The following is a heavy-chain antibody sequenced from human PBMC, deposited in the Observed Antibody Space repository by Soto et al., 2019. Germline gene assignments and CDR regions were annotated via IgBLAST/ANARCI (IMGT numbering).Heavy chain of an antibody. Sequence: SETLSLTCTVSGGSISSGGYYWSWIRQHPGKGLEWIGYIYYSGSTYYNPSLKSRVTISVDTSKNQFSLKLSSVTAADTAVYYCARDVLAYCGGDCYSGYYYYYGMDVWGQGTTVTVS. CDR1: GGSISSGGYY. J-gene: IGHJ6*02. D-gene: IGHD2-21*02. V-gene: IGHV4-31*03. CDR3: ARDVLAYCGGDCYSGYYYYYGMDV. CDR2: IYYSGST.